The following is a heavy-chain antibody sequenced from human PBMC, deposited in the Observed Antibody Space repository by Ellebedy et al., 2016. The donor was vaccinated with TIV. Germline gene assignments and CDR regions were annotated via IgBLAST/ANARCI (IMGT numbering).Heavy chain of an antibody. CDR2: ISNTGSRT. CDR3: AKDRGDFAYGMDV. D-gene: IGHD3-10*01. Sequence: GESLKISCAASGFTFNSYAMSWVRQAPGKGLEWVSTISNTGSRTYYADSVEGRFIISRDNSKRTLFLQMNSLRAEDTALYYCAKDRGDFAYGMDVWGQGTTVTVSS. V-gene: IGHV3-23*01. CDR1: GFTFNSYA. J-gene: IGHJ6*02.